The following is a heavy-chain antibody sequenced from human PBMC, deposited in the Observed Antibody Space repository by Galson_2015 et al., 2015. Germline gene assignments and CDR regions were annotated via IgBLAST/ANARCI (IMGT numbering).Heavy chain of an antibody. CDR1: GFTFSSYA. J-gene: IGHJ4*02. D-gene: IGHD6-19*01. CDR3: ARGSAKLYSLAVAGTFSY. CDR2: ISYDGSNK. V-gene: IGHV3-30-3*01. Sequence: SLRLSCAASGFTFSSYAMHWVRQAPGKGLEWVAVISYDGSNKYYADSVKGRFTISRDNSKNTLYLQMNSLRAEDTAVYYCARGSAKLYSLAVAGTFSYWGQGTLVTVSS.